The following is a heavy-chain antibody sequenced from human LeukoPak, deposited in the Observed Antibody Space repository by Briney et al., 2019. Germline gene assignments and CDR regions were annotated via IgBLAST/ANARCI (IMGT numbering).Heavy chain of an antibody. D-gene: IGHD5-12*01. V-gene: IGHV1-69*06. Sequence: SVKVSCKASGGTFSSYAISWVRQAPGQGLEWMGGIIPIFGTANYAQKFQGRVTITADKSTSTAYMELSSLRSEDTAVYYCARLRAGCSGYSSFDYWGQGTLVTVSS. CDR3: ARLRAGCSGYSSFDY. CDR2: IIPIFGTA. CDR1: GGTFSSYA. J-gene: IGHJ4*02.